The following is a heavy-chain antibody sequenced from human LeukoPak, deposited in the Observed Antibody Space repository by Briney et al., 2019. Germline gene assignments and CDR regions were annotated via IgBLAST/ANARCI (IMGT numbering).Heavy chain of an antibody. CDR2: ISAYNGNT. CDR3: ASILHSTSLFDY. J-gene: IGHJ4*02. CDR1: GYTFTSYG. Sequence: PWASVKVSCKASGYTFTSYGISWVRQAPGQGLEWMGWISAYNGNTNYAQKLQGRVTMTTDTSTSTAYMELSRLRSDDTAVYYCASILHSTSLFDYWGQGTLVTVSS. V-gene: IGHV1-18*01. D-gene: IGHD2-2*01.